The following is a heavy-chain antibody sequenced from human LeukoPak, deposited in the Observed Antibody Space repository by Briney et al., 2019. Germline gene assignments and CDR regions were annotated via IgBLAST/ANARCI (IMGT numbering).Heavy chain of an antibody. V-gene: IGHV1-8*01. J-gene: IGHJ6*02. Sequence: ASVKVSCKASGYTFTSYDINWVRQATGQGLEWMGWMNPNSGNTGYAQKFQGRVTMTRNTSISTAYMELSSLRSEDTAVYYCARGQRVTIYYYYGMDVWGQGTTVTVSS. CDR1: GYTFTSYD. CDR3: ARGQRVTIYYYYGMDV. CDR2: MNPNSGNT. D-gene: IGHD4-17*01.